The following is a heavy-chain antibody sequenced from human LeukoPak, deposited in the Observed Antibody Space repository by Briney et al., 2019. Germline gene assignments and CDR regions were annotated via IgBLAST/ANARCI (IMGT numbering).Heavy chain of an antibody. V-gene: IGHV3-48*01. Sequence: PGGSLRLSCAASRFTFSSYAMSWVRQAPGKGLEWVSYISSSSSTIYYADSVKGRFTISRDNAKNSLYLQMNSLRAGDTAVYYCVRESFTGCGSYAYWGQGTLVTVSS. J-gene: IGHJ4*02. CDR1: RFTFSSYA. CDR2: ISSSSSTI. D-gene: IGHD1-26*01. CDR3: VRESFTGCGSYAY.